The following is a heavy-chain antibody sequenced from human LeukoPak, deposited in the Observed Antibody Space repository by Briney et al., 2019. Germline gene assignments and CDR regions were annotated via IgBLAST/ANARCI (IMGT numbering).Heavy chain of an antibody. CDR1: GGSISSGSYY. Sequence: SQTLSLTCTVSGGSISSGSYYWSWIRQPAGKGREWIGRIYTSGSTNYNPSLKSRVTISVDTSKNQFSLKLSSVTAADTAAYYCAREATYYYDSSGYSDPFGYWGQGTLVTVSS. CDR2: IYTSGST. D-gene: IGHD3-22*01. V-gene: IGHV4-61*02. CDR3: AREATYYYDSSGYSDPFGY. J-gene: IGHJ4*02.